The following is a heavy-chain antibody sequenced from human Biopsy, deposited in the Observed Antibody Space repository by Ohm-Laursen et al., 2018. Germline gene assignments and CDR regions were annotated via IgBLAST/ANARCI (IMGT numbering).Heavy chain of an antibody. V-gene: IGHV1-69*06. CDR2: NIPILGTG. CDR3: ATKLTGYFHH. CDR1: GYTFTSYG. Sequence: ASVKVSCKASGYTFTSYGISWVRQAPGQGLGWLGGNIPILGTGNYAQKFQDRVTVAADTSTSTATMELRSLRSDDTAVYYCATKLTGYFHHWGQGTLVIVSS. J-gene: IGHJ1*01. D-gene: IGHD3-9*01.